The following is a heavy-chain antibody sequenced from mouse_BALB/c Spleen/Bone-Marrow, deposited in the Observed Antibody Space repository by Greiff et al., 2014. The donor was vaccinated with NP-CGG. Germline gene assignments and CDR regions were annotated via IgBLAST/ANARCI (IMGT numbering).Heavy chain of an antibody. CDR2: IDPENGDT. Sequence: VQLKESGAELVRSGASVKLSCTASGFNIKDYYMHWVKQRPEQGLEWIGWIDPENGDTEYAPKFQGKATMTADTSSNTAYLQLSSLTSEDTPVYYCNRYDWYFDVWGAGTTVTVSS. CDR1: GFNIKDYY. J-gene: IGHJ1*01. CDR3: NRYDWYFDV. D-gene: IGHD2-14*01. V-gene: IGHV14-4*02.